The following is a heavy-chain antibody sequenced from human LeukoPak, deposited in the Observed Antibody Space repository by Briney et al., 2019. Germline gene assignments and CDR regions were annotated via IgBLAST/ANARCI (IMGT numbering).Heavy chain of an antibody. J-gene: IGHJ4*02. Sequence: GGSLRLSCAASGFTFSNYSMNWVRQAPGKGLEWVSSISSSSSYIYYADSVKGRFTISRDNAKNSLYLQMNSLRAEDTAVYYCARDMKPAAGRGFDYWGQGTLVTVSS. CDR3: ARDMKPAAGRGFDY. CDR2: ISSSSSYI. V-gene: IGHV3-21*01. D-gene: IGHD6-13*01. CDR1: GFTFSNYS.